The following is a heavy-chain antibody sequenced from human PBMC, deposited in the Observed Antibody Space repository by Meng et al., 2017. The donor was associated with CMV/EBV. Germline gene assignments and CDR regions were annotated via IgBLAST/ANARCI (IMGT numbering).Heavy chain of an antibody. J-gene: IGHJ4*02. CDR3: ARSFHYYDSSGYSQGSHFDN. CDR2: INPNSGGK. CDR1: FTGYY. Sequence: FTGYYMHWVRQAPGQGLEWRGWINPNSGGKNYAQKLQGRVTMTRDTSISTAYMELSRPRSDDTAVYYCARSFHYYDSSGYSQGSHFDNWGQGTLVTVSS. V-gene: IGHV1-2*02. D-gene: IGHD3-22*01.